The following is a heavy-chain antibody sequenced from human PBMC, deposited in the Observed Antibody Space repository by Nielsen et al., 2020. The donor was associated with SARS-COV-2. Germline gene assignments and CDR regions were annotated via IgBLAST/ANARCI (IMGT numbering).Heavy chain of an antibody. J-gene: IGHJ6*03. CDR1: GFTFSSYS. D-gene: IGHD1-26*01. Sequence: GESLKISCAASGFTFSSYSMNWVRQAPGKGLEWVSSISSSSSYIYHADSVKGRFTISRDNAKNSLYLQMNSLRAEDTAVYYCARDIGRNKYYYYYYMDVWGKGTTVTVSS. CDR3: ARDIGRNKYYYYYYMDV. V-gene: IGHV3-21*01. CDR2: ISSSSSYI.